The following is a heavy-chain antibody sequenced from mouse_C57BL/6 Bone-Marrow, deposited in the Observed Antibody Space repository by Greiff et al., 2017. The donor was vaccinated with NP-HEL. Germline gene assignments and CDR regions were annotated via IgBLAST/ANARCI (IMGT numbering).Heavy chain of an antibody. J-gene: IGHJ3*01. CDR1: GYAFSSYW. CDR2: IYPGDGDT. CDR3: RVAFAY. Sequence: QVQLQQQSGAELVKPGASVKLSCKASGYAFSSYWMNWVKQRPGKGLEWIGQIYPGDGDTNYNGKFKGKATLTADKSSSTAYMQLSSLTSEDSAVYFCRVAFAYWGQGTLVTVSA. V-gene: IGHV1-80*01.